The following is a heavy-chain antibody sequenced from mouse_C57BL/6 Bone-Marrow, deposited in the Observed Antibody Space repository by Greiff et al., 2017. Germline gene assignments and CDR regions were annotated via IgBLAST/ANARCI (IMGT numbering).Heavy chain of an antibody. CDR3: ARGEGYDY. Sequence: VQLQQSGAELVRPGTSVKMSCKASGYTFTNYWIGWAKQRPGHGLEWIGDIYPGGGYTNYNEKFKGKATLTADKSSSTAYMQFRSLTSEDSAIYYCARGEGYDYWGQGTTLTVSS. D-gene: IGHD2-13*01. CDR2: IYPGGGYT. V-gene: IGHV1-63*01. J-gene: IGHJ2*01. CDR1: GYTFTNYW.